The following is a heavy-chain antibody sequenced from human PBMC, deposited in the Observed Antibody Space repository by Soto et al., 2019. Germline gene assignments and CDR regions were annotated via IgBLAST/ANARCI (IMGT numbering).Heavy chain of an antibody. CDR2: IYYSGST. D-gene: IGHD3-22*01. CDR1: GGSISSGGYS. V-gene: IGHV4-61*08. Sequence: SETLSLTCAVSGGSISSGGYSWSWIRQPPGKGLEWIGYIYYSGSTNYNPSLKSRVTISVDTSKNQFSLKLISVTAADTAMYYCARVDSSGSYFDYWGQGTLVTVAS. CDR3: ARVDSSGSYFDY. J-gene: IGHJ4*02.